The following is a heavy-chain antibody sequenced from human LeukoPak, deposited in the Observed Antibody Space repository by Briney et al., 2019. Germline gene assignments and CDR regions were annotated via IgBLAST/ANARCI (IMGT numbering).Heavy chain of an antibody. D-gene: IGHD3-16*02. J-gene: IGHJ4*02. CDR3: AVGVWGSYRYKDYFDY. CDR1: GFTFSSYS. V-gene: IGHV4-39*07. Sequence: PGGSLRLSCAASGFTFSSYSMNWVRQPPGKGLEWIGSIYYSGSTYYNPSLKSRVTISVDTSKNQFSLKLSSVTAADTAVYYCAVGVWGSYRYKDYFDYWGQGTLVTVSS. CDR2: IYYSGST.